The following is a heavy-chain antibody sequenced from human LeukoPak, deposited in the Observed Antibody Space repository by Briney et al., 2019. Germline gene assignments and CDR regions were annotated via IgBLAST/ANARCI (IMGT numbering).Heavy chain of an antibody. CDR2: IYYSGDT. V-gene: IGHV4-59*08. J-gene: IGHJ4*02. CDR3: ARHPFATPFDY. CDR1: GDSISEYY. Sequence: PSETLSLTCTVSGDSISEYYWTWIRQPPGKGLEWIGYIYYSGDTNHNPALKNRITISVDSSKNQFFLKLSSVTAADTAVYFCARHPFATPFDYWGPGTLVTVSS. D-gene: IGHD2-15*01.